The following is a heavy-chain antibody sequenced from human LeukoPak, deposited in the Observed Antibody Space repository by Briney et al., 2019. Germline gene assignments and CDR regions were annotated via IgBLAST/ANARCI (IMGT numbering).Heavy chain of an antibody. Sequence: GGSLRLSCAASGFAFATYVMTWVRQAPGKGLEWVSSVGGDGRVTYYADSVKGRFTISRDNSKNTIFLQMNSLRVEDTAVYYCAKGISADGYNFERGADYWGQGAQVIVSS. CDR3: AKGISADGYNFERGADY. J-gene: IGHJ4*02. CDR2: VGGDGRVT. D-gene: IGHD5-24*01. CDR1: GFAFATYV. V-gene: IGHV3-23*01.